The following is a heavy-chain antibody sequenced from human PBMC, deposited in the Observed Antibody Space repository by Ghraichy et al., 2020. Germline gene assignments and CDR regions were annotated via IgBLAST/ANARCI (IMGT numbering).Heavy chain of an antibody. Sequence: SCAASGFTFNSYAMTWVRQAPGKGLEWVSAIGGSGGSTYYADSVKGRFTISRDNSKKTLYLQMNSLRAEDTAVYYCAKLTTAVSGSPGYWGQGTLVTVSS. CDR2: IGGSGGST. V-gene: IGHV3-23*01. D-gene: IGHD3-22*01. J-gene: IGHJ4*02. CDR3: AKLTTAVSGSPGY. CDR1: GFTFNSYA.